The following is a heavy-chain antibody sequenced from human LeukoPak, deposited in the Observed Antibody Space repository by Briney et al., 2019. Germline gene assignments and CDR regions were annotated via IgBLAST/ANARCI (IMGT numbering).Heavy chain of an antibody. Sequence: PSETLSLTCAVYGGSFSGYYWSWIRQPPGKWLEWIGEISHSGSTNYNPSLKSRVTISVDTSKNRFSLKLSSVTAADTAVYYCARMQVGYCTNGVCYGDYYYYYMDVWGKGTTVTVSS. CDR3: ARMQVGYCTNGVCYGDYYYYYMDV. CDR2: ISHSGST. J-gene: IGHJ6*03. V-gene: IGHV4-34*01. CDR1: GGSFSGYY. D-gene: IGHD2-8*01.